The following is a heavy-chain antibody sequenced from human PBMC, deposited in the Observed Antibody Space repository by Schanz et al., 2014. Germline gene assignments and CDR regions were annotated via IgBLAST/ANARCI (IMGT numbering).Heavy chain of an antibody. CDR1: EFTFSSYK. CDR2: ISASGGST. J-gene: IGHJ4*02. D-gene: IGHD3-9*01. Sequence: VQLVESGGGVVQPGRSLRLSCEASEFTFSSYKMNWVRQAPGKGLEWVSTISASGGSTYYADSVKGRFTISRDNAKNSLYLQMNSLRAEDTAVYYCARDSRPNYDFLTAYYSIDYWGQGTLVTVSS. V-gene: IGHV3-21*04. CDR3: ARDSRPNYDFLTAYYSIDY.